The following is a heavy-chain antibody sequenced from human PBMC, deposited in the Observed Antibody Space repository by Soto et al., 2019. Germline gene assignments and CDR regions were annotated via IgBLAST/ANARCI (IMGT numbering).Heavy chain of an antibody. CDR2: TIPTFGTT. CDR1: GGNFSSNG. CDR3: AGASDSTWYNSLDP. V-gene: IGHV1-69*01. D-gene: IGHD4-4*01. Sequence: QVQLVQSGAEVKKPGSSVKVSCKAPGGNFSSNGIRWVRQAPGQGLEFMGGTIPTFGTTNYAHKFRGRVTITADESTGTAYMELSSLRSDDTAVYSCAGASDSTWYNSLDPWGPGTLVTVSS. J-gene: IGHJ5*02.